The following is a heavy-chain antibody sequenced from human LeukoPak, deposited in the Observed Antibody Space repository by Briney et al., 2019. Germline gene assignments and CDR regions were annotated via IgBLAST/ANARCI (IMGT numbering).Heavy chain of an antibody. CDR1: AGSISTPY. Sequence: SETLSLTCSVSAGSISTPYWHCVRQSPGKGLEWIGFVFYGGVTNYNPSLKSRVTISLDTSKNQFSLKLTSVTAADTAVYYCASGTVFGVITPQYFHYWGQGTRVTVSS. V-gene: IGHV4-59*11. D-gene: IGHD3-3*01. CDR3: ASGTVFGVITPQYFHY. CDR2: VFYGGVT. J-gene: IGHJ4*02.